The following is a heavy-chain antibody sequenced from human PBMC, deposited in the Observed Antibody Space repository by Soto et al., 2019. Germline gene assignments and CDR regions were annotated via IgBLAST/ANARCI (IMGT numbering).Heavy chain of an antibody. CDR2: ISAYNGDT. CDR1: GYTFRSYG. Sequence: QIQLVQSGGEVKKPGASVKVSCKASGYTFRSYGISWVRQAPGQGLEWVGWISAYNGDTHYAPKLQDRISVTTETSRDTAYMELRSMSLDDTAVYYCARDWTSYYDTSGLILFYWGQGSLVTVSS. CDR3: ARDWTSYYDTSGLILFY. J-gene: IGHJ4*02. D-gene: IGHD3-22*01. V-gene: IGHV1-18*04.